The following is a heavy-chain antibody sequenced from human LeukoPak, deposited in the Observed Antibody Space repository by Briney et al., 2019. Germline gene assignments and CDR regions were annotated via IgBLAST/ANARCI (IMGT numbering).Heavy chain of an antibody. CDR2: INPKSGDT. CDR3: ARGKDDSTGHYDAFDI. Sequence: GASVKVPCRASGYRFSDNYVHWVRQAPGQGLEHMGWINPKSGDTHFSQRFKGRVTMTTYTSINTAYMEMRKLRSDDTAVYYCARGKDDSTGHYDAFDIWGHGTMVTVSS. CDR1: GYRFSDNY. V-gene: IGHV1-2*02. D-gene: IGHD3-22*01. J-gene: IGHJ3*02.